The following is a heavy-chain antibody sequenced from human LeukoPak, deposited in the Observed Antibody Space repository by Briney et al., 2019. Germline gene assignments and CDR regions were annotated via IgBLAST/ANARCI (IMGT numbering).Heavy chain of an antibody. D-gene: IGHD1-26*01. V-gene: IGHV3-66*01. CDR2: IHNDGST. CDR3: AKDTVGAPY. J-gene: IGHJ4*02. Sequence: GGSLRLSCAASGFDVSINYMNWIRQSPEKGLEWVSIIHNDGSTYYADSVKGRFTVSRDNSKNTLYLQMNSLRAEDTAVYYCAKDTVGAPYWGQGTLVTVSS. CDR1: GFDVSINY.